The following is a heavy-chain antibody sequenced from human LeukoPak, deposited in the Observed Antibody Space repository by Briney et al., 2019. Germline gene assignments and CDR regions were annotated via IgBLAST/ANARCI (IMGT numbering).Heavy chain of an antibody. CDR3: ARDHSGSYFDWFDP. CDR2: INPNSGGT. Sequence: ASVKVSCKAFGYTFTGYYMHWVRHAPGQGLEWVGWINPNSGGTNYAQKFQGRVTMTRDTSISTAYMGLSRRRSDDTAVYYCARDHSGSYFDWFDPWGQGTLVTVSS. D-gene: IGHD1-26*01. J-gene: IGHJ5*02. CDR1: GYTFTGYY. V-gene: IGHV1-2*02.